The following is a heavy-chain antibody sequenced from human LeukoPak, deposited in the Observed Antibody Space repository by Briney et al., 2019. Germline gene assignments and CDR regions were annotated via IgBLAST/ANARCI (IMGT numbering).Heavy chain of an antibody. CDR2: IKQDGSEK. CDR3: ARAGDIVNIWFDY. D-gene: IGHD2-15*01. J-gene: IGHJ4*02. CDR1: GFTFSSYS. Sequence: GGSLRLSCAASGFTFSSYSMNWVRQAPGKGLEWVANIKQDGSEKYYVDSVKGRFTISRDNAKNSLYLQMNSLRAEDTAVYYCARAGDIVNIWFDYWGQGTLVTVSS. V-gene: IGHV3-7*01.